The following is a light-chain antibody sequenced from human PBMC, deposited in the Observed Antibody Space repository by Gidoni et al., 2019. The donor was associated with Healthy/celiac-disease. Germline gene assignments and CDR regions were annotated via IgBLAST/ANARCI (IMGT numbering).Light chain of an antibody. J-gene: IGKJ2*01. Sequence: EVVMTPSPATLSVSPGERATLSCRASQSVSSNLAWYQQEPGQAPRLLLYGTSTRATGIPARFSGSGSGTEFTLTISSLQSEDFAVYYCQQYNNWPYTFGQGTKLEIK. V-gene: IGKV3-15*01. CDR1: QSVSSN. CDR2: GTS. CDR3: QQYNNWPYT.